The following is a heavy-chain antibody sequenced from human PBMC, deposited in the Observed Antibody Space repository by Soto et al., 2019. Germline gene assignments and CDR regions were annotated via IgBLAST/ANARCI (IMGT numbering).Heavy chain of an antibody. Sequence: QVQLQQWGAGLLKPSETLSLTCAVYGGSFSGYYWSWIRQPPGKGLEWIGEINHSGSTNYNPSLKSRVTISVDTSKNQFSLKLSSVTAADTAVYYCARVTRSIAARRVYAFDIWGQGTMVTVSS. CDR1: GGSFSGYY. CDR2: INHSGST. CDR3: ARVTRSIAARRVYAFDI. D-gene: IGHD6-6*01. V-gene: IGHV4-34*01. J-gene: IGHJ3*02.